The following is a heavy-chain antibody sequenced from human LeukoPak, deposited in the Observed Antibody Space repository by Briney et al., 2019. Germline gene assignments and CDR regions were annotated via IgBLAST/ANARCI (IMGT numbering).Heavy chain of an antibody. CDR1: GFTFSRYW. J-gene: IGHJ4*02. CDR2: IKDDGRQK. V-gene: IGHV3-7*01. D-gene: IGHD5-24*01. CDR3: ARDASRGFDT. Sequence: GRTLRLSCALSGFTFSRYWMIWGRRPPGKGLEWVASIKDDGRQKYYMDSVKGRFSVPRDNAKNSVYLQMDSLKAEDTALYYCARDASRGFDTWGQGTLVTVSS.